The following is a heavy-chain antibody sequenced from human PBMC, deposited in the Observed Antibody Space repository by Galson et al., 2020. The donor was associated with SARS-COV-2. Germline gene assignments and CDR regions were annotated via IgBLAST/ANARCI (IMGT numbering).Heavy chain of an antibody. J-gene: IGHJ4*02. CDR3: AREALGYTPDY. D-gene: IGHD5-12*01. CDR2: IYSGGSI. V-gene: IGHV3-53*05. CDR1: GFSVSSNY. Sequence: GGSLRLSCAASGFSVSSNYMIWVRQAPGKGLEWVSHIYSGGSIYYADSVRGRFTISRDNSENTLFLQMNSLRAEDTAVYYCAREALGYTPDYWGQGTLVTVSS.